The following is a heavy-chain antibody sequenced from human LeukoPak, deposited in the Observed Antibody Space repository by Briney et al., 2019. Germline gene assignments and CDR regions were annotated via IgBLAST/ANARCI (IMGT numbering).Heavy chain of an antibody. CDR2: IWYDGSNK. Sequence: GGSLRLSCEASGFTFSAYGMHWVRQAPGKGLEWVAAIWYDGSNKYYADSVKGRFTISRDNSKNTLYLQINSLRAEDTAVYYCARDPELGVFDYWGQGTLVTVSS. CDR1: GFTFSAYG. D-gene: IGHD1-26*01. CDR3: ARDPELGVFDY. J-gene: IGHJ4*02. V-gene: IGHV3-33*01.